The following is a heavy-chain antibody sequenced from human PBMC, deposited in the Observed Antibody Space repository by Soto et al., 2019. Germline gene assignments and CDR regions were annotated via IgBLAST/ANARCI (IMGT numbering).Heavy chain of an antibody. D-gene: IGHD2-2*02. J-gene: IGHJ5*02. Sequence: LSLTCTVSGGSISSGGYYWSWIRQHPGKGLEWIGYIYYSGSTYYNPSLKSRVTISVDTSKNQFSLKLSSVTAADTAVYYCARTHCSSTSCYRLDPWGQGTLVTVSS. V-gene: IGHV4-31*03. CDR1: GGSISSGGYY. CDR3: ARTHCSSTSCYRLDP. CDR2: IYYSGST.